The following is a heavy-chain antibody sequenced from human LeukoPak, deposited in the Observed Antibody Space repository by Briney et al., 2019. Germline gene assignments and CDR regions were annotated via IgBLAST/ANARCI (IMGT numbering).Heavy chain of an antibody. CDR2: IYTSGST. V-gene: IGHV4-4*07. CDR1: GGSIISYY. CDR3: ARDIVVVVAANGWFDP. D-gene: IGHD2-15*01. Sequence: SETLSLTCTVSGGSIISYYWSWIRQPARKGLEWIGRIYTSGSTNYNPSLKSRVTMSVDTSKNQFSLKLSSVTAADTAVYYCARDIVVVVAANGWFDPWGQGTLVTVSS. J-gene: IGHJ5*02.